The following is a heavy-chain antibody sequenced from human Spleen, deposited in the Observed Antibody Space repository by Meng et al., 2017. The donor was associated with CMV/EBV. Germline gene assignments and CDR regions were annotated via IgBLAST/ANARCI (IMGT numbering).Heavy chain of an antibody. J-gene: IGHJ4*02. CDR1: GDSVSRRDYF. V-gene: IGHV2-5*01. CDR3: AHRPGWQLALGY. D-gene: IGHD6-6*01. CDR2: IYWNDDK. Sequence: TLSLTCTVSGDSVSRRDYFWGWIRQPPGKALEWLALIYWNDDKRYSPSLKRRLTITKDTSKNQVVLTMTNMDPVDTATYYCAHRPGWQLALGYWGQGALVTVSS.